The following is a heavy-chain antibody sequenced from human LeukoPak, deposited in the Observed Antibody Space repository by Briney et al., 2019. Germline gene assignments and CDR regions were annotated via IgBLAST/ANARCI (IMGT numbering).Heavy chain of an antibody. J-gene: IGHJ4*02. CDR1: GLTVSSNY. CDR2: VYTGGTT. V-gene: IGHV3-53*01. Sequence: GGSLRLSCAASGLTVSSNYMAWVRQVPGKGLEWVSVVYTGGTTYYADSVKGRFTVFSDNSKNTLYLQMNSLRAEDTAMYYCAREGYDRALGYWGQGTLVIVSS. D-gene: IGHD3-3*01. CDR3: AREGYDRALGY.